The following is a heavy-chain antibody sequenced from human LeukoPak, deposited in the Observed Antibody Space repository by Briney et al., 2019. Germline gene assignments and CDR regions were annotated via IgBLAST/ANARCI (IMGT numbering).Heavy chain of an antibody. CDR1: GYSFTSYC. D-gene: IGHD1-26*01. J-gene: IGHJ3*01. CDR2: IYPGDSGP. CDR3: GMSGDRVPLQDDVFDV. Sequence: GESLKISCKVSGYSFTSYCIGWVRQMPGKGLEWMGIIYPGDSGPTYSPSFQGQVTISVDKSINTAYLQWSSLQASDTTMYYCGMSGDRVPLQDDVFDVWGQGAMVTVST. V-gene: IGHV5-51*01.